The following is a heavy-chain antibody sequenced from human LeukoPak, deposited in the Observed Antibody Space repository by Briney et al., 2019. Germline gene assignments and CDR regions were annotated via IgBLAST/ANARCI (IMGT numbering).Heavy chain of an antibody. CDR1: GGSISSYY. V-gene: IGHV4-59*01. CDR3: ARGWPDYYSMDI. J-gene: IGHJ6*02. D-gene: IGHD2-15*01. CDR2: IYYSGTT. Sequence: PSETLSLTCTVSGGSISSYYWSWIRQPPGKRLEWIGYIYYSGTTSYNPSLKGRVTISIDTSNNHFSLKVRSVTAGDTAMYYCARGWPDYYSMDIWGPGTTVTVSS.